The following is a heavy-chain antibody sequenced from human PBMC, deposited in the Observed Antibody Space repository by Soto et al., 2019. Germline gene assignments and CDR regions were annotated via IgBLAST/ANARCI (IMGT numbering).Heavy chain of an antibody. CDR1: GGSISSGGYS. J-gene: IGHJ5*02. Sequence: QLQLQESGSGLAKPSQTLSLTCAVSGGSISSGGYSWSWIRQPPGKGLEWIGYIYHSGNIYYNPSLKSRVTISVDRSKNQFSLKLSSVTAADTAVYYCARIPSPWGQGTLVTVSS. CDR2: IYHSGNI. D-gene: IGHD2-21*01. V-gene: IGHV4-30-2*01. CDR3: ARIPSP.